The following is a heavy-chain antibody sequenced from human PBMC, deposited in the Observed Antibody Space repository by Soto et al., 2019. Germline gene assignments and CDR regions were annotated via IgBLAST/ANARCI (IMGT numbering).Heavy chain of an antibody. Sequence: GASVKVSCKVSGYTVTDLSMHWVRQAPGKGLEWVGGFDPELNKKIYAQKFQGRVTMTEDTSTDTAYMELSSLRSEDTAVYYCATDLWFGKLYGDYWGQGTPVTVSS. V-gene: IGHV1-24*01. CDR2: FDPELNKK. J-gene: IGHJ4*02. D-gene: IGHD3-10*01. CDR3: ATDLWFGKLYGDY. CDR1: GYTVTDLS.